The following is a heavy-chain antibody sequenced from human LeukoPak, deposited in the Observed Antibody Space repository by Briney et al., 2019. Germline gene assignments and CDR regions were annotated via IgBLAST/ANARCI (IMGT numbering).Heavy chain of an antibody. V-gene: IGHV3-33*01. CDR3: ARSAGVVVVTPSDY. CDR2: IWYDGSNK. Sequence: GRSLRLSCAASGFTFSSYGMHWVRQAPGKGLEWVAVIWYDGSNKYYADSVKGRFTISRDNSKNTQYLQMNSLRAEDTAVYYCARSAGVVVVTPSDYWGQGTLVTVSS. D-gene: IGHD3-22*01. J-gene: IGHJ4*02. CDR1: GFTFSSYG.